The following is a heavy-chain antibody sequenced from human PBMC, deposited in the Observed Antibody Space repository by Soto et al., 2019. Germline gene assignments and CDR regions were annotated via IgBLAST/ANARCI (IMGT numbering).Heavy chain of an antibody. J-gene: IGHJ4*02. CDR2: IYYSGST. Sequence: SETLSLTCTGYGGSISSYCWSGIRQPPGTGLEWIGCIYYSGSTNYNPSHKSRVTISVDTSKNQFSLNPRSMTAADTAVYYCARRYAGNFDYWGQGNLVTVX. V-gene: IGHV4-59*01. D-gene: IGHD2-8*01. CDR1: GGSISSYC. CDR3: ARRYAGNFDY.